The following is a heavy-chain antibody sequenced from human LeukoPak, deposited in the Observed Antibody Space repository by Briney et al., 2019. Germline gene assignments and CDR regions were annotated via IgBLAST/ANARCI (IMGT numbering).Heavy chain of an antibody. J-gene: IGHJ4*02. CDR2: IYHSGNT. CDR3: ARLSYSFWTGDY. D-gene: IGHD3/OR15-3a*01. CDR1: GYSISSGYY. V-gene: IGHV4-38-2*01. Sequence: PSETLSLTCSVSGYSISSGYYWGWIRQPPGKGLEWIGSIYHSGNTFYSPSLKSRVTMSMDMSENQFSLKLSSVTASDTAVYFCARLSYSFWTGDYWGQGILVTVSS.